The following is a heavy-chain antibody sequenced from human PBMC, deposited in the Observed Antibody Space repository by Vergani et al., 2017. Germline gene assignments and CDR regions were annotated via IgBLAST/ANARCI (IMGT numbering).Heavy chain of an antibody. D-gene: IGHD4-11*01. Sequence: QVQLQESGPGLVKPSQTLSLTCTVSGGSINSGGYYWSWIRQHPGKGLEWIGYIYYSGSTYYNPSLKSRVTISVDTSKNQFSLKLSSVTAADTAVYYCARGPGAYRFVYYYYMDVWGKGTTVTVSS. CDR3: ARGPGAYRFVYYYYMDV. J-gene: IGHJ6*03. CDR2: IYYSGST. V-gene: IGHV4-31*03. CDR1: GGSINSGGYY.